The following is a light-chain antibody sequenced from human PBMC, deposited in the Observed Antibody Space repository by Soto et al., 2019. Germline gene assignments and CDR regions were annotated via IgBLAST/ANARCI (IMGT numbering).Light chain of an antibody. CDR1: QSVSIN. CDR3: QQYNNWPQIT. J-gene: IGKJ4*01. Sequence: EIVMTQSPATLSVSPGERATHTCRASQSVSINVAWYQQKPGQAPRLLIYGASTRATGIPARFSGSGSGTEFTLTISSLQSEDFAVYYCQQYNNWPQITFGGGTKVEIK. V-gene: IGKV3-15*01. CDR2: GAS.